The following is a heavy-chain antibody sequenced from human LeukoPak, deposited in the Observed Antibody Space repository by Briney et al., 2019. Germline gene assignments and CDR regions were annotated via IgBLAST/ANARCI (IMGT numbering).Heavy chain of an antibody. CDR2: ISWNSGSI. V-gene: IGHV3-9*01. J-gene: IGHJ4*02. CDR3: AKVGGYRRADYYFDY. D-gene: IGHD3-16*02. Sequence: GGSLRLSCAASGFTFDDYAMHWVRQAPGKGLEGVSGISWNSGSIGYADSVKGRFTISRDNAKNSLYLQMNSLRAEDTALYYCAKVGGYRRADYYFDYWGQGTLVTVSS. CDR1: GFTFDDYA.